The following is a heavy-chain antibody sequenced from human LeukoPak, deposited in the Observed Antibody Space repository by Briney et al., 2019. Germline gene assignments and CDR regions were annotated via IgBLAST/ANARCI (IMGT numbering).Heavy chain of an antibody. V-gene: IGHV1-8*02. D-gene: IGHD3-10*01. CDR2: MSPDSGNT. CDR1: EYTFTSYD. CDR3: ARVSMRVRGARRFDP. J-gene: IGHJ5*02. Sequence: ASVKVSCKASEYTFTSYDVNWVRQATGQGLEWMGWMSPDSGNTGYAQKFQGRVTMTRDTSISTAYLDLSSLTSEDTAVYYCARVSMRVRGARRFDPWGQGTLVTVSS.